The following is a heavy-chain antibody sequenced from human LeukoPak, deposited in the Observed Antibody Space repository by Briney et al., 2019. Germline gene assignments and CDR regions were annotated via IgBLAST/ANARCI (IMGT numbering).Heavy chain of an antibody. J-gene: IGHJ4*02. CDR1: GYTFTSYG. D-gene: IGHD3-10*01. Sequence: ASVKVSCKASGYTFTSYGISWARQAPGQGLEWMGWISAYNGNTNYAQKLQGRVTMTTDTSTSTAYMELRSLRSDDTAVYYCARAGSYYGSGSYSGYWGQGTLVTVSS. CDR2: ISAYNGNT. CDR3: ARAGSYYGSGSYSGY. V-gene: IGHV1-18*01.